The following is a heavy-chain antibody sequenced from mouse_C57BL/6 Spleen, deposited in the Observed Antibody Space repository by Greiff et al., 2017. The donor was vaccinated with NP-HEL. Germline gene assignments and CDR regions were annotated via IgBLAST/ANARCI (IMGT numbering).Heavy chain of an antibody. Sequence: EVQVVESGGGLVQPKGSLKLSCAASGFTFNTYAMHWVRQAPGKGLEWVARIRSKSSNYATYYADSVKDRFTISRDDSQSMLYLQMNNLKAEDTAMYYCVRGAGYYAWFAYWGQGTLVTVSA. CDR3: VRGAGYYAWFAY. CDR1: GFTFNTYA. CDR2: IRSKSSNYAT. J-gene: IGHJ3*01. V-gene: IGHV10-3*01. D-gene: IGHD2-3*01.